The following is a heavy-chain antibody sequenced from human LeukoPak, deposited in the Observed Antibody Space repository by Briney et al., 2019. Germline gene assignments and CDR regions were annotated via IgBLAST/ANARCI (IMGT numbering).Heavy chain of an antibody. Sequence: SQTLSLTCSASGGSISSGSYYWNWIRQPAGKGLEWVGRIYTRGSTNYNPSLKSRVAMSLDTSQNQISLKLSSVTAADTAVYYCARDSVELGVPYYYYYYMDVWGKGTTVTVSS. CDR3: ARDSVELGVPYYYYYYMDV. J-gene: IGHJ6*03. D-gene: IGHD2-2*01. CDR1: GGSISSGSYY. CDR2: IYTRGST. V-gene: IGHV4-61*02.